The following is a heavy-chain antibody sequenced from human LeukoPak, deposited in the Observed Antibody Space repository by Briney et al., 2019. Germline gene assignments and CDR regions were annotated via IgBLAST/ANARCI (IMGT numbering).Heavy chain of an antibody. CDR1: GGSISSSSYY. D-gene: IGHD3-16*01. Sequence: PSETLSLTCTVSGGSISSSSYYWGWIRQPPGKGLEWIGSIYYSGSTYYNPSLKSRVTISVDTSKNQFSLKLSSVTAADTAVYYCARHYVFVNGGSSFDYWGQGILVTVSS. CDR2: IYYSGST. J-gene: IGHJ4*02. V-gene: IGHV4-39*01. CDR3: ARHYVFVNGGSSFDY.